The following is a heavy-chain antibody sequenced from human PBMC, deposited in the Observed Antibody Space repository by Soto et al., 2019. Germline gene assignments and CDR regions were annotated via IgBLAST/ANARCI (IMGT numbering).Heavy chain of an antibody. CDR3: TTPGYCSSTSCRRAYYYYYGMDV. CDR1: GFNFNDYG. V-gene: IGHV3-9*01. D-gene: IGHD2-2*01. J-gene: IGHJ6*02. CDR2: ISWNSVSI. Sequence: EVQLVESGGDLVQPGRSLRLSCAASGFNFNDYGMHWVRQAPGKGLEWVSSISWNSVSIGYADSVKGRFTISRDNAKNSLYLQMNSLKTEDTAVYYCTTPGYCSSTSCRRAYYYYYGMDVWGQGTTVTVSS.